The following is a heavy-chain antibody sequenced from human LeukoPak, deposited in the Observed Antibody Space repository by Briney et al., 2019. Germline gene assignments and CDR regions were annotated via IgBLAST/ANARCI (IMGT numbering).Heavy chain of an antibody. V-gene: IGHV4-39*07. D-gene: IGHD3-9*01. Sequence: SETLSLTCTVSGGAITTGHYYWGWIRQPPGKGLEWIGRTFYSGDAYYSPSLKSRVTISADTSKNQFSLKLTSVTAADTAVYYCARKRSFDLWGQGTLVTVSS. CDR3: ARKRSFDL. CDR1: GGAITTGHYY. CDR2: TFYSGDA. J-gene: IGHJ4*02.